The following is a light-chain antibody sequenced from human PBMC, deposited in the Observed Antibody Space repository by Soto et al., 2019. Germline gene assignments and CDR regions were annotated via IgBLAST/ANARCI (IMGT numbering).Light chain of an antibody. CDR1: QSVLYSSNNKNY. CDR2: WAS. Sequence: DIVMTQSPDSLAVSLGGRATINCKSSQSVLYSSNNKNYLAWYQQKPGQPPKRLIYWASTRESGVPDRFSGSGSGTDFTLTISSLQAEDVAVYYCQHYYSTPRTFGQGTKVEIK. V-gene: IGKV4-1*01. CDR3: QHYYSTPRT. J-gene: IGKJ1*01.